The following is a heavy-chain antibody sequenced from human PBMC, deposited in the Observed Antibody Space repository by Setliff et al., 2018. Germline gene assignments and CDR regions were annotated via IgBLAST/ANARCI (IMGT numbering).Heavy chain of an antibody. D-gene: IGHD3-16*02. Sequence: GASVKVSCKTSGYTFTNYDINWVRQAPGKGLEWVANIKQDGSDKYYVDSVKGRFTVSRDNANKSLFLQMNSLRAEDTAVYYCARVANPGSNSCYRPLDVWGQGTMVTVSS. CDR3: ARVANPGSNSCYRPLDV. J-gene: IGHJ3*01. CDR2: IKQDGSDK. V-gene: IGHV3-7*03. CDR1: GYTFTNYD.